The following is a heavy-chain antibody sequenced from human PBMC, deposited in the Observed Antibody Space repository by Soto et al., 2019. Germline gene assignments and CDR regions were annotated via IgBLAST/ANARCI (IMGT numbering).Heavy chain of an antibody. Sequence: SETLSLTCTVSGGSISSYYWSWIRQPPGKGLEWIGYIYYSGSTNYNPSLKSRVTISVDTSKNQFSLKLSSVTAADTAAYYCARVMGCSGGSCYSRNVRWFDPWGQGTLVTVSS. V-gene: IGHV4-59*01. CDR3: ARVMGCSGGSCYSRNVRWFDP. CDR1: GGSISSYY. D-gene: IGHD2-15*01. J-gene: IGHJ5*02. CDR2: IYYSGST.